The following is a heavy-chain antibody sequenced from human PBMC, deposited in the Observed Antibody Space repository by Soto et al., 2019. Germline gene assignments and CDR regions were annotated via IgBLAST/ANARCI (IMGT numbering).Heavy chain of an antibody. D-gene: IGHD3-22*01. CDR1: GGSLSGYF. J-gene: IGHJ4*02. V-gene: IGHV4-34*01. CDR3: ARQGWDSSYYGDDF. CDR2: INHGGTT. Sequence: QVQLQQWGAGLLRPSETLSLTCAVYGGSLSGYFWNWIRQSPGKGLEWIGEINHGGTTNYNPSLKSRVAISLDTSKNQFSLRLTSVTAADTAVYYCARQGWDSSYYGDDFWGQGTLVSVSS.